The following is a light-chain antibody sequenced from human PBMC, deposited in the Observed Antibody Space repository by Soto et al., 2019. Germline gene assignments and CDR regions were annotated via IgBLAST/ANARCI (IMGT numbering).Light chain of an antibody. Sequence: DIQMTQSPSSVSASVGDRVTITCRASQDISSWLAWYQQKPGKVPKLLIYAASSLQSGVPSRFSGSGSGTDFTLTISSLQPEDFATYYCQQVNSFPLTFGGGTEVEIK. CDR1: QDISSW. CDR3: QQVNSFPLT. CDR2: AAS. V-gene: IGKV1D-12*01. J-gene: IGKJ4*01.